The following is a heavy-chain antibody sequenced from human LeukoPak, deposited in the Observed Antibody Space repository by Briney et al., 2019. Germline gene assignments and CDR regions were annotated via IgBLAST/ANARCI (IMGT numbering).Heavy chain of an antibody. J-gene: IGHJ4*02. Sequence: GGSLRLSCAASGFTFSTYAMSWVRQAPGKGLEWVSTISGSGDSTYYADSVKGRFTISRDNSKNTLYLQMNSLRAEDTAVYYCARDRVLRYFDWSTTFDYWGQGTLVTVSS. CDR3: ARDRVLRYFDWSTTFDY. V-gene: IGHV3-23*01. CDR1: GFTFSTYA. D-gene: IGHD3-9*01. CDR2: ISGSGDST.